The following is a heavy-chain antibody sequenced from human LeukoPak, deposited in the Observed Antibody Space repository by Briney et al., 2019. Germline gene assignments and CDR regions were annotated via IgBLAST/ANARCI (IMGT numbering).Heavy chain of an antibody. V-gene: IGHV1-46*01. CDR2: ISPSGAST. CDR1: GYTFTDYY. Sequence: ASVKVSCKASGYTFTDYYMHWVRQAPGQGLEWMGMISPSGASTSYAQKFQGRVTMTRDVSTSTVYMELSSLRSEDTAVYYCASYGYSSRDYYYYYYMGVWGKGTTVTVSS. J-gene: IGHJ6*03. CDR3: ASYGYSSRDYYYYYYMGV. D-gene: IGHD6-13*01.